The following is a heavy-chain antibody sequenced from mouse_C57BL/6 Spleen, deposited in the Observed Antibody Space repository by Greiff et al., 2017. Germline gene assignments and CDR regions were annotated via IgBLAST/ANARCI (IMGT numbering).Heavy chain of an antibody. V-gene: IGHV1-54*01. CDR3: ARRDYGSSYAMDY. D-gene: IGHD1-1*01. Sequence: QVHVKQSGAELVRPGTSVKVSCKASGYAFTNYLIEWVKQRPGQGLEWIGVINPGSGGTNYNEKFKGKATLTADKSSSTAYMQLSSLTSEDSAVYFCARRDYGSSYAMDYWGQGTSVTVSS. CDR1: GYAFTNYL. J-gene: IGHJ4*01. CDR2: INPGSGGT.